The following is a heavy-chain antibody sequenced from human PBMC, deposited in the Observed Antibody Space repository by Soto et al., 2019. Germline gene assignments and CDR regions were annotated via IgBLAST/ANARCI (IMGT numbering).Heavy chain of an antibody. CDR3: ARGRYGDY. V-gene: IGHV1-18*01. CDR1: GYDFTTYG. Sequence: QVHLVQSGAEVKKSGASVKVSCKGSGYDFTTYGITWVRQAPGQGLEWMAWISAHNGNTDYAQKLQGRVTVTRDTSTSTAYMEPRSLRSDDTAVYYCARGRYGDYWGQGALVTVSS. J-gene: IGHJ4*02. CDR2: ISAHNGNT. D-gene: IGHD1-1*01.